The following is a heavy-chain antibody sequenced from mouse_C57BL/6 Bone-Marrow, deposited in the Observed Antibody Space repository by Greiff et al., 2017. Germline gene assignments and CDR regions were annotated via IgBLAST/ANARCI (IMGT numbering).Heavy chain of an antibody. D-gene: IGHD1-1*01. Sequence: VKLMESGAELARPGASVKLSCKASGYTFTSYGISWVKQRTGQGLEWIGEIYPRSGNTYYNEKFKGKATLTADKSSSTAYMELRSLTSEDSAVYFCASGRIYYYGSSSYFDYWGQGTTLTVSS. CDR2: IYPRSGNT. J-gene: IGHJ2*01. V-gene: IGHV1-81*01. CDR1: GYTFTSYG. CDR3: ASGRIYYYGSSSYFDY.